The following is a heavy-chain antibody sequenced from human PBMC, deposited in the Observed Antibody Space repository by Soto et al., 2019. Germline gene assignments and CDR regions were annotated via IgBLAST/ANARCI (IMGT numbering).Heavy chain of an antibody. J-gene: IGHJ4*02. CDR2: IIPNFGTA. CDR1: GYTFTSYG. V-gene: IGHV1-69*13. Sequence: SVKVSCKASGYTFTSYGISWVRQAPGQGLEWMGGIIPNFGTANYAQKFQGRVTITADESTSTAYMELSSLRSEDTAVYYCARGRDGYNLDYFDYWGQGTLVTVSS. D-gene: IGHD5-12*01. CDR3: ARGRDGYNLDYFDY.